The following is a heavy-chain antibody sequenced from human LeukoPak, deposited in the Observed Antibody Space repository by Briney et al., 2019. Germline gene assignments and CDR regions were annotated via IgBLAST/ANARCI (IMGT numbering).Heavy chain of an antibody. CDR1: GFCFRHCG. V-gene: IGHV3-30*02. D-gene: IGHD2/OR15-2a*01. CDR2: SRDHGDAQ. J-gene: IGHJ6*03. Sequence: WETLSLTCAASGFCFRHCGMYWVCKPPPQGLELVCFSRDHGDAQYYADSVKGRFTISRDNSNNALFLQMNGLRAEDTAVYYCAKVSYDFMDAYYYYYMGVWGKGTTVAVSS. CDR3: AKVSYDFMDAYYYYYMGV.